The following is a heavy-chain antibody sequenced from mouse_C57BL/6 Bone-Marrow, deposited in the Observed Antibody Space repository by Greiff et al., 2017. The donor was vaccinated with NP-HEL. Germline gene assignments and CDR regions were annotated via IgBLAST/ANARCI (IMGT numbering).Heavy chain of an antibody. V-gene: IGHV1-58*01. CDR2: IYIGNGYT. Sequence: EVQLQQSGAELVRPGSSVKMSCKTSGYTFTSYGINWVKQRPGQGLEWIGYIYIGNGYTEYNEKFKGKATLTSDTSSSTAYMQLSSLTSEDSAIYFCARRSLYDGNYVDWYFDVWGTGTTVTVSS. D-gene: IGHD2-1*01. J-gene: IGHJ1*03. CDR1: GYTFTSYG. CDR3: ARRSLYDGNYVDWYFDV.